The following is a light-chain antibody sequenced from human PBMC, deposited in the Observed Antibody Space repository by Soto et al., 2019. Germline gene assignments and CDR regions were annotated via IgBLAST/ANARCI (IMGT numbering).Light chain of an antibody. Sequence: QSVLTQPASVSGSPGQSITISCTGTSSDVGSYNLVSWYQQYPGKAPKLMIYEGSKRPSGVSNRFSGSKSGNTASLTISGLQAEDEADYYCCSYAGSIYVFGTGTKVTVL. CDR1: SSDVGSYNL. CDR2: EGS. J-gene: IGLJ1*01. V-gene: IGLV2-23*01. CDR3: CSYAGSIYV.